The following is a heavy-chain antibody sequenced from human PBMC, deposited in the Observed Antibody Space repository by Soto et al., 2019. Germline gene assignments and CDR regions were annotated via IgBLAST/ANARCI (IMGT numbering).Heavy chain of an antibody. V-gene: IGHV6-1*01. Sequence: PSQTLSLTCAISGDSVSSNSAAWNWIRQSPSRGLEWLGRTYYRSKWYNDYAVSVKSRITINPDTSKNQFSLQLNSVTPEDTAVYYCAREEMVRGVIISPFDYWGQGTLVTVSS. CDR1: GDSVSSNSAA. D-gene: IGHD3-10*01. CDR2: TYYRSKWYN. J-gene: IGHJ4*02. CDR3: AREEMVRGVIISPFDY.